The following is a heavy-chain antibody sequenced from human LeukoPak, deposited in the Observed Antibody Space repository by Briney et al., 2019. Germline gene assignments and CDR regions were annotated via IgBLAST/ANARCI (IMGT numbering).Heavy chain of an antibody. CDR3: ARVTTTIDY. J-gene: IGHJ4*02. V-gene: IGHV4-34*01. Sequence: SETLSLTCAVYGGSFRGYYWSWIRQPPGKGLEWIGEINHSGSTNYNPSLKSRVTISVDTSKNQFSLKLSSVTAADTAVYYCARVTTTIDYWGQGTLVTVSS. CDR2: INHSGST. CDR1: GGSFRGYY. D-gene: IGHD4-17*01.